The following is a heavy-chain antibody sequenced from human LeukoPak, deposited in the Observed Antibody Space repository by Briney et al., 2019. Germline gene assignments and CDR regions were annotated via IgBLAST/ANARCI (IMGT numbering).Heavy chain of an antibody. D-gene: IGHD3-16*01. CDR2: IRSKAYGVTT. J-gene: IGHJ4*02. Sequence: GGSLRLSCTASGFTFGDYAMSWVRQAPGKGLEWVGFIRSKAYGVTTEYAASVKGRFTISRDDSKSIAYLQMNSLKTEDTAVYYYRWSFGGAVWFDYWGQGTVVAVSS. V-gene: IGHV3-49*04. CDR1: GFTFGDYA. CDR3: RWSFGGAVWFDY.